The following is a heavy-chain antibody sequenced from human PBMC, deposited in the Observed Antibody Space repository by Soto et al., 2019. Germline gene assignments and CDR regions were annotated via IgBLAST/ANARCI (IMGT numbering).Heavy chain of an antibody. CDR3: ARPDYYGSGSYYYYGMDV. D-gene: IGHD3-10*01. CDR1: GGSISSSNW. CDR2: IYHSGST. V-gene: IGHV4-4*02. Sequence: ETLSLTCAVSGGSISSSNWWSWVRQPPGKGLEWIGEIYHSGSTNYNPSLKSRVTISVDKSKNQFSLKLSSVTAADTAVYYCARPDYYGSGSYYYYGMDVWGQGTTVTVSS. J-gene: IGHJ6*02.